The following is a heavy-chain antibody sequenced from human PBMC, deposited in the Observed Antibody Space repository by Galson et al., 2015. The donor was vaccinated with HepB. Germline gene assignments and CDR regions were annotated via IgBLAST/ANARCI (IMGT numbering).Heavy chain of an antibody. J-gene: IGHJ2*01. D-gene: IGHD4-17*01. CDR3: AKDGDHDYGDKYWYFDL. Sequence: SLRLSCAASGFTFSSYAMSWVRQAPGKGLEWVSAISGSGGSTYYADSVKGRFTISRDNSKNTLYLQMNSLRAEDTAVYYCAKDGDHDYGDKYWYFDLWGRGTLVTVSS. V-gene: IGHV3-23*01. CDR2: ISGSGGST. CDR1: GFTFSSYA.